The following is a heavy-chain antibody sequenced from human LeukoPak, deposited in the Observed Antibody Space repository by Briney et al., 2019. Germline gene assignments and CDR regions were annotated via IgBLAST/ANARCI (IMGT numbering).Heavy chain of an antibody. CDR1: GGSISSGDYY. CDR3: ARERNSSRGGAKRDAFDI. D-gene: IGHD6-13*01. V-gene: IGHV4-39*07. Sequence: SETLSLTCTVSGGSISSGDYYWGWIRQPPGKGLEWIGSIYYSGSTYYNPSLKSRVTISVDTSKNQFSLKLSSVTAADTAVYYCARERNSSRGGAKRDAFDIWGQGTMVTVSS. J-gene: IGHJ3*02. CDR2: IYYSGST.